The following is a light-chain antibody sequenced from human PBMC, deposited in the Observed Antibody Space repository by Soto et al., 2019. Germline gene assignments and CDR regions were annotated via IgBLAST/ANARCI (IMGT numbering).Light chain of an antibody. V-gene: IGKV1-39*01. CDR2: AAS. J-gene: IGKJ1*01. CDR3: QQSYSTPWT. Sequence: DIQMTQSPSSLSASVGDRVTITCRASQSISSYLNWYQQNPGKAPKLLIYAASSLQSGVPSRFSGSGSGTDFPLTISSLQPEDFATYYCQQSYSTPWTFGQGTKVEIK. CDR1: QSISSY.